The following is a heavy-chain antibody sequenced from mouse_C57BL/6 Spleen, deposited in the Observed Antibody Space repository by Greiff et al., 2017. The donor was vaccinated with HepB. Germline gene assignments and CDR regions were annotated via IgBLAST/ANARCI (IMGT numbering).Heavy chain of an antibody. D-gene: IGHD1-1*01. Sequence: VQLQQSGAELVMPGASVKLSCKASGYTFTSYWMHWVKQRPGQGLEWIGEIDPSDSYTNYNQKFKGKSTLTVDKSSSTAYMQLSSLTSEDSAVYYGATTVVAPYCCDYWGQGTTLTVAS. CDR2: IDPSDSYT. V-gene: IGHV1-69*01. CDR1: GYTFTSYW. CDR3: ATTVVAPYCCDY. J-gene: IGHJ2*01.